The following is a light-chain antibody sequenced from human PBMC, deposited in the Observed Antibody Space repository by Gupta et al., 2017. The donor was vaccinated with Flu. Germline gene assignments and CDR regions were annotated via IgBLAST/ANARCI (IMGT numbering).Light chain of an antibody. CDR3: QVWDSTSDQVV. CDR2: ENS. Sequence: GKTARMPCGGNNVGSKSLQWYQQKPGQAPVVVVYENSDRPSGIPERFSGSNSENTATLTITRVEAGDEADYFCQVWDSTSDQVVFGGGTKLTVL. V-gene: IGLV3-21*03. J-gene: IGLJ2*01. CDR1: NVGSKS.